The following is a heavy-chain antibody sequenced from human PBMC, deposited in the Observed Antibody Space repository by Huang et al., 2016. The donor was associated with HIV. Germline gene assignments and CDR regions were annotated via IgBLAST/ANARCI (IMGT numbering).Heavy chain of an antibody. Sequence: QVQLQQSGLGLVKPSQTLSLPCAISGDSVFSNGVAWNWIRQSPSRGLEWLGRTYYRAKWYSESAVSVKSRITITPDTSKNQFSLQLNSVTPEDTAVYYCARGKYSGMDVWGQGTTVTVSS. V-gene: IGHV6-1*01. CDR2: TYYRAKWYS. CDR3: ARGKYSGMDV. J-gene: IGHJ6*02. CDR1: GDSVFSNGVA. D-gene: IGHD2-21*01.